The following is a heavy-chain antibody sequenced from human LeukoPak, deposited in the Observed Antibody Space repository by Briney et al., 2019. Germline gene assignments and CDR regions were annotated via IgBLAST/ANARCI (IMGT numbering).Heavy chain of an antibody. V-gene: IGHV4-59*08. CDR3: AGHHPRNTVDF. D-gene: IGHD2-8*02. Sequence: SETLSLTCTVSGGSISSYYWSWIRQPPGRGLEWIAYISDIGSINYNPSLRSRVTISLDTSKNQFSLKLSSVTAADTAVYYCAGHHPRNTVDFWGQGTLVTVSS. CDR1: GGSISSYY. J-gene: IGHJ4*02. CDR2: ISDIGSI.